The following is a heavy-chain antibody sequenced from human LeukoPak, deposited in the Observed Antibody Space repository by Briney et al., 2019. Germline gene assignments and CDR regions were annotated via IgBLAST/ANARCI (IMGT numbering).Heavy chain of an antibody. J-gene: IGHJ4*02. V-gene: IGHV3-21*01. CDR1: GFTFSTYT. CDR2: ISSSSSQI. CDR3: AAGTPDY. Sequence: GGSLGLSCAASGFTFSTYTMSWVRQAPGKGLEWVSSISSSSSQIYYADSMKGRFTISRDNAKNSLYLQMNNPRVEDTAVYYCAAGTPDYWGQGTLVTVSS. D-gene: IGHD1-7*01.